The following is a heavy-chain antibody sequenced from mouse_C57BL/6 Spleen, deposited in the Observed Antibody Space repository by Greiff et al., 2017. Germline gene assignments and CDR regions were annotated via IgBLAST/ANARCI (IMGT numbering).Heavy chain of an antibody. V-gene: IGHV1-82*01. J-gene: IGHJ4*01. D-gene: IGHD5-5*01. Sequence: VQLQESGPELVKPGASVKISCTASGYAFSSSWMNWVKQRPGKGLEWIGRISPGDGDTYYTGTFKGKATLAADKSSSTAYMQLSSLTSGDSAVYFCARTSDYPVKGGYYAMDYGGQGTSVTVSS. CDR2: ISPGDGDT. CDR1: GYAFSSSW. CDR3: ARTSDYPVKGGYYAMDY.